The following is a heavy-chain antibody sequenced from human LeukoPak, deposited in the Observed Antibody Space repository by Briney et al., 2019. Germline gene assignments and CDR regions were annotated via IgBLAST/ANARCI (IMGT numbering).Heavy chain of an antibody. CDR2: IIPILGIA. V-gene: IGHV1-69*04. CDR1: GGTFSSYA. CDR3: ARVRSGCFDY. Sequence: SVKVSCKASGGTFSSYAISWVRQAPGQGLEWMGRIIPILGIANYAQKFQGRVTMTRDTSTSTVYMELSSLRSEDTAVYYCARVRSGCFDYWGQGTLVTVSS. J-gene: IGHJ4*02. D-gene: IGHD6-19*01.